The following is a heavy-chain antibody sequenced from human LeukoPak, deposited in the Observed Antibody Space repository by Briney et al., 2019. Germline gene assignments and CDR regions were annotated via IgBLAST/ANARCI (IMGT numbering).Heavy chain of an antibody. D-gene: IGHD6-6*01. J-gene: IGHJ4*02. CDR3: ARLPEYSSSLIDY. V-gene: IGHV4-39*01. CDR2: IYYSGST. Sequence: PSETLSLTCTVSGGSISSSSYYWGWNRQPPGKGLEWIGSIYYSGSTYYNPSLKSRVTISVDTSKNQFSLKLSSVTAADTAVYYCARLPEYSSSLIDYWGQGTLVTVSS. CDR1: GGSISSSSYY.